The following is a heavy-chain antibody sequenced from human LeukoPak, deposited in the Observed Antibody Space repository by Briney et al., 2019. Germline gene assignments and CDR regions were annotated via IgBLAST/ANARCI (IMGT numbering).Heavy chain of an antibody. CDR3: ARQAAAGTGTWFDP. D-gene: IGHD6-13*01. Sequence: GGSLRLSCAASGFTFSSYAMHWVRQAPGKGLEWVAVISYDGSNKYYADSVKGRFTISRDNSKNTPYLQMNSLRAEDTAVYYCARQAAAGTGTWFDPWGQGTLVTVSS. J-gene: IGHJ5*02. CDR1: GFTFSSYA. V-gene: IGHV3-30*01. CDR2: ISYDGSNK.